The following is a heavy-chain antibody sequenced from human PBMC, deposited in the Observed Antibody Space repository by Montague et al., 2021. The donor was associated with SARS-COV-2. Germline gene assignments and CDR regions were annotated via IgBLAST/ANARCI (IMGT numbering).Heavy chain of an antibody. D-gene: IGHD3-10*01. Sequence: SETLSLTCSVHGGSISSGSYYWAWMRQPPGKGLEWLGSIYFTGGRSPNQSLKSRATLSIDRSKNQFYLNLASVTAADTAVYYCVREMVRPGDWLDPWGYGIQVTVSS. J-gene: IGHJ5*02. CDR3: VREMVRPGDWLDP. CDR1: GGSISSGSYY. V-gene: IGHV4-39*07. CDR2: IYFTGGR.